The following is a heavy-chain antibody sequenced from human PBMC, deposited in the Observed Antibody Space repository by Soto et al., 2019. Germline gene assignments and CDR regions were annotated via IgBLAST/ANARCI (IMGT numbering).Heavy chain of an antibody. CDR3: ARSNTHYYDSSGYYFTYYYYGMDV. V-gene: IGHV4-30-4*01. D-gene: IGHD3-22*01. J-gene: IGHJ6*02. CDR2: IYYSGST. CDR1: GGSISSGDYY. Sequence: PSETLSLTCTVSGGSISSGDYYWSRIRQPPGKGLEWIGYIYYSGSTYYNPSLKSRVTISVDTSKNQFSLKLSSVTAADTAVYYCARSNTHYYDSSGYYFTYYYYGMDVWGQGTTVTVSS.